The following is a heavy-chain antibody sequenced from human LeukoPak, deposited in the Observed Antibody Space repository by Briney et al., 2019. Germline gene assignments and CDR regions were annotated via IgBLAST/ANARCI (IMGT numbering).Heavy chain of an antibody. CDR2: ISYDGSNK. D-gene: IGHD3-10*01. CDR3: AKDLITMVRGVISGFDP. J-gene: IGHJ5*02. CDR1: GFTFSSYG. V-gene: IGHV3-30*18. Sequence: GGSLRLSCAASGFTFSSYGMHWVRQAPGKGLEWVAVISYDGSNKYYADSVKGRFTISRDNSKNTLYLQMNSLRAEDTAVYYCAKDLITMVRGVISGFDPWGQGTLVTVSS.